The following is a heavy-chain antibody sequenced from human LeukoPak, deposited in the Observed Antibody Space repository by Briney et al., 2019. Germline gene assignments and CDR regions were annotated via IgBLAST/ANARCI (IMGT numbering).Heavy chain of an antibody. D-gene: IGHD2-2*01. CDR3: ASRYCSSTSCYPQLDY. CDR2: IYPGDFDT. CDR1: GYSFTSYW. V-gene: IGHV5-51*01. Sequence: GESLKISCKGSGYSFTSYWIGWVRQMPGKGLEWMGIIYPGDFDTRYSPSFQGQVTISADKSISTAYLQWSSLKASDTAMYYCASRYCSSTSCYPQLDYWGQGTLVTVSS. J-gene: IGHJ4*02.